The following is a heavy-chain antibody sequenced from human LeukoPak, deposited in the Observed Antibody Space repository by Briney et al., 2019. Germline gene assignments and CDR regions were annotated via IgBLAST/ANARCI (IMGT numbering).Heavy chain of an antibody. CDR2: INPNSGGT. V-gene: IGHV1-2*02. CDR3: VRGGYGDYTYDY. CDR1: GYTFTGYY. J-gene: IGHJ4*02. Sequence: ASVKVSCKASGYTFTGYYMHWVRQAPGQGLEWMGWINPNSGGTNYAQKFQGRVTMARDTSISTAYMELSRLGSDDTAVYYCVRGGYGDYTYDYWGQGTLVTVSS. D-gene: IGHD4-17*01.